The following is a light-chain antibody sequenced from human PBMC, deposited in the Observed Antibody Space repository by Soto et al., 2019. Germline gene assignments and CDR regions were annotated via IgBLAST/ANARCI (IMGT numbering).Light chain of an antibody. Sequence: EMVLTRSPGTLSLSPGERATLSCRASQSVSSSYLAWYQQRPGQAPRLLIYGASSRATGIPDRFSGSGSGTDFTLTISRLEPEDFPVYYCQQYGSSPSTTFGQGTRREIK. CDR3: QQYGSSPSTT. CDR2: GAS. J-gene: IGKJ5*01. V-gene: IGKV3-20*01. CDR1: QSVSSSY.